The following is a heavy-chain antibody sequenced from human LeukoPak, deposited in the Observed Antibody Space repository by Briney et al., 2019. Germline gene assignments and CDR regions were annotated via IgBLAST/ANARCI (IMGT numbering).Heavy chain of an antibody. Sequence: ASVKVSCKASGGTFSSYAISWVRQAPGQGLEWMGGIIPIFGTANHAQKFQGRVTITTDESTSTAYMELSSLRSEDTAVYYCARTTDYYDSSGYEYFDYWGQGTLVTVSS. CDR1: GGTFSSYA. J-gene: IGHJ4*02. D-gene: IGHD3-22*01. CDR2: IIPIFGTA. CDR3: ARTTDYYDSSGYEYFDY. V-gene: IGHV1-69*05.